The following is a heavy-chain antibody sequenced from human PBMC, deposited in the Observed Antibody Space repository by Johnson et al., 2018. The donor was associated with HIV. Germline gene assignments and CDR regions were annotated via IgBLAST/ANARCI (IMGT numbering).Heavy chain of an antibody. Sequence: QVQLVESGGGVVQPGGSLRLSCAASGFTFSSYGMHWVRQAPGKGLEWVVFIRYDGSNKYFAYSVNGRFTISSDNSKNTLYLQMNSLRAEDTAVYYWAKDLVVVTARGAFDIWGQGTMVTVSS. J-gene: IGHJ3*02. CDR2: IRYDGSNK. CDR1: GFTFSSYG. D-gene: IGHD2-21*02. V-gene: IGHV3-30*02. CDR3: AKDLVVVTARGAFDI.